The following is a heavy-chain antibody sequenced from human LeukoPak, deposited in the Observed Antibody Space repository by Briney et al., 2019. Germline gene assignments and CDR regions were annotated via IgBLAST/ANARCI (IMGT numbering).Heavy chain of an antibody. CDR3: ARVLSSSWYYFDH. D-gene: IGHD6-13*01. Sequence: SETLSLTCTVSGGSISSHYWSWIRQPPGKGLEWIGYIYYSGSTNYNPSLKSRVTISVDTSKNQFSLKLSSVTAADTAVYYCARVLSSSWYYFDHWGQGTLVTVSS. V-gene: IGHV4-59*11. CDR2: IYYSGST. CDR1: GGSISSHY. J-gene: IGHJ4*02.